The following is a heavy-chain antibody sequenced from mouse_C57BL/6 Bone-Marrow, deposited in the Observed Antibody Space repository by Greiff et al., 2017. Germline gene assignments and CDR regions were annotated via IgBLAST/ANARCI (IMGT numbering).Heavy chain of an antibody. D-gene: IGHD2-12*01. J-gene: IGHJ4*01. V-gene: IGHV1-52*01. CDR1: VYTFTSYW. CDR2: IDPSDSET. Sequence: QVQLQQPGAELVRPGSSVKLSCKASVYTFTSYWMHWVKQRPIQGLEWIGNIDPSDSETHYNQKFKDKATLTVDKSSSTAYMQLSSLTSEDSAVYYCARRTYDGFYYAMDYWGQGTSVTVSS. CDR3: ARRTYDGFYYAMDY.